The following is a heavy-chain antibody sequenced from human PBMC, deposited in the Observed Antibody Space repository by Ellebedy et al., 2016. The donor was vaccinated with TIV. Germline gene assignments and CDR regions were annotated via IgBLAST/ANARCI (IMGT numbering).Heavy chain of an antibody. CDR2: IKQDGSEK. D-gene: IGHD2-8*01. CDR1: GFTFSSYW. J-gene: IGHJ4*02. CDR3: SRNLGHYMLSD. V-gene: IGHV3-7*01. Sequence: GESLKISXAASGFTFSSYWMSWVRQAPGKGLEWVANIKQDGSEKYYVDSVKGRFTISRDNAKKSLFLQMNSLRVEDTAMYYCSRNLGHYMLSDWGQGSLVTVSS.